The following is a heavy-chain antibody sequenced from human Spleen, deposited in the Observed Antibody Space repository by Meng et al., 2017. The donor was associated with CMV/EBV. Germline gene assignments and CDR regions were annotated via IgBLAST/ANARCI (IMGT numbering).Heavy chain of an antibody. Sequence: GGSLRLSCAASGFTFSSYGMHWVRQAPGKGLEWVAFIRYDGSNKYYADSVKGRFTISRDNSKNTLYLQMNSLRAEDTAVYYCAKEGRGSGSSYYYYGMDVWGQGTTVTVSS. V-gene: IGHV3-30*02. CDR3: AKEGRGSGSSYYYYGMDV. J-gene: IGHJ6*02. D-gene: IGHD3-10*01. CDR1: GFTFSSYG. CDR2: IRYDGSNK.